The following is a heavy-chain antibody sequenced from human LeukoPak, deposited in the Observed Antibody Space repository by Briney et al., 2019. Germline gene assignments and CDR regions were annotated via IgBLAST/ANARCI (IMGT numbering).Heavy chain of an antibody. CDR1: GFTVSSNY. J-gene: IGHJ4*02. CDR3: AKDMANDYGDY. V-gene: IGHV3-53*01. CDR2: IYSGGST. Sequence: GGSLRLSCATSGFTVSSNYMSWVRQAPGKGLEWVSVIYSGGSTYYADSVKGRFTISRDNSKNTLYLQMNSLRAEDTAVYYCAKDMANDYGDYWGQGTLVTVSS.